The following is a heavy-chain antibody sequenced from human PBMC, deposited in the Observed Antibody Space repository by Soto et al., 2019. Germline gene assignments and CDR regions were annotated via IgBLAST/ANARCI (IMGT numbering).Heavy chain of an antibody. D-gene: IGHD3-9*01. CDR2: VGGNGLDT. J-gene: IGHJ4*02. CDR3: AGRTGSPFDY. Sequence: EVQLLESGGGLVQPGGSLRLSCAASGFIFSNYAMNWVRQAPGKGLEWVSAVGGNGLDTYYADSVKGRFTISRDNSKNSLYLQMKSPGAEDTAVDYCAGRTGSPFDYWGQGTLVTVSS. V-gene: IGHV3-23*01. CDR1: GFIFSNYA.